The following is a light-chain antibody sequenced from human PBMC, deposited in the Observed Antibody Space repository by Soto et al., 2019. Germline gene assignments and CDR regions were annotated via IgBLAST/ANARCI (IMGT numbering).Light chain of an antibody. CDR2: KAS. V-gene: IGKV1-5*03. J-gene: IGKJ4*01. CDR3: QKYNSYPIT. Sequence: DIQMTQSPSTLSASVGDRVTITCRVSQSISSWLAWYQQKPGKAPKLLIYKASSLESGVPSRFSGSGSGTEFTLTISSLQPDDFATYYCQKYNSYPITFGGGTKVDIK. CDR1: QSISSW.